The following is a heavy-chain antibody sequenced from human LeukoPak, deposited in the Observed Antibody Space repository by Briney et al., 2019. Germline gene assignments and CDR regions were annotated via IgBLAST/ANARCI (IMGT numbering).Heavy chain of an antibody. D-gene: IGHD3-10*01. J-gene: IGHJ5*02. V-gene: IGHV3-7*01. Sequence: GGSLRLSCAASGFTFSSYWMSWVRQAPGKGLEWVANIKQDGSEKYYVDSVKGRFTISRDNAKNSLYLQMNSLRAEDTAVYYCARGYGSGSYSLLFVDLWGPGTLVSVSS. CDR1: GFTFSSYW. CDR2: IKQDGSEK. CDR3: ARGYGSGSYSLLFVDL.